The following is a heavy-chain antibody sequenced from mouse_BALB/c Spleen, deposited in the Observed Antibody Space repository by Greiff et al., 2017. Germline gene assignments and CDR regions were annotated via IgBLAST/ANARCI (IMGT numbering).Heavy chain of an antibody. V-gene: IGHV1S56*01. CDR2: IYPGNVNT. CDR3: ARRGTATNAMDY. J-gene: IGHJ4*01. Sequence: VKLMESGPELVKPGASVRISCKASGYTFTSYYIHWVKQRPGQGLEWIGWIYPGNVNTKYNEKFKGKATLTADKSSSTAYMQLSSLTSEDSAVYFCARRGTATNAMDYWGQGTSVTVSS. CDR1: GYTFTSYY. D-gene: IGHD1-2*01.